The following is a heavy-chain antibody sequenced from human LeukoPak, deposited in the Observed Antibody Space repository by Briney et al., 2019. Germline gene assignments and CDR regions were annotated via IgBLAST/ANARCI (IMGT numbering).Heavy chain of an antibody. D-gene: IGHD5-12*01. Sequence: ASVKVSCKASGYTFTGYYMHWVRQAPGQGLEWMGWSNPNSGGTNHAQKFQGWVTMTRDTSISTAYMELSRLRSDDTAVYYCARDGAYSGYDWGAFDYWGQGTLVPVSS. V-gene: IGHV1-2*04. CDR1: GYTFTGYY. CDR3: ARDGAYSGYDWGAFDY. J-gene: IGHJ4*02. CDR2: SNPNSGGT.